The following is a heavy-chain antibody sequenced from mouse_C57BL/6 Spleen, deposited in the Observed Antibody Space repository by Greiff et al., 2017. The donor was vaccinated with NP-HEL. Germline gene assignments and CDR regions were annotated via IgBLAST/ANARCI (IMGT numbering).Heavy chain of an antibody. Sequence: VQLQQPGAELVKPGASVKLSCKASGYTFTSYWMHWVKQRPGQGLEWIGMIHPNSGSTNYNEKFKSKATLTVDKSSSTAYMQLSSLTSEDSAVYYCARETYSNYPYYFDYWGQGTTLTVSS. CDR2: IHPNSGST. J-gene: IGHJ2*01. V-gene: IGHV1-64*01. CDR3: ARETYSNYPYYFDY. CDR1: GYTFTSYW. D-gene: IGHD2-5*01.